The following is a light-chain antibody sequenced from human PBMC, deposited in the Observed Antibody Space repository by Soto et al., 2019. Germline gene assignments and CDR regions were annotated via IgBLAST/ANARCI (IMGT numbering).Light chain of an antibody. V-gene: IGLV7-46*01. CDR3: LLIYPGVGEV. CDR1: TGAVTSGHY. CDR2: DTN. J-gene: IGLJ1*01. Sequence: QAVVTQEPSLTVSPGGTVTLTCGSSTGAVTSGHYPRWFQQKSGQAPRTLIYDTNNRHSWTPARFSGSLLGGKGALTLSDAQPEDEADYYCLLIYPGVGEVFGTGTKVTVL.